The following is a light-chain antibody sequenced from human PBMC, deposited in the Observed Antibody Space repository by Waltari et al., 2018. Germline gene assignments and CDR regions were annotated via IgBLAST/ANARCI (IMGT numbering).Light chain of an antibody. J-gene: IGKJ2*01. CDR2: DTS. CDR3: QQHDSLPPT. V-gene: IGKV1-33*01. CDR1: QDIKTY. Sequence: DIQMTQSPSSLSASVGDEVTITCQASQDIKTYLNWYQQRPGKPPKVLIYDTSNLQTGVPSRFSGSGSGTHFTFTISSLQPGDFATYYCQQHDSLPPTFGQGTKLEIK.